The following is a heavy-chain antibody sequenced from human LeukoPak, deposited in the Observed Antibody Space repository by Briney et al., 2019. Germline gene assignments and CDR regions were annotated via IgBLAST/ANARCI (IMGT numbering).Heavy chain of an antibody. CDR2: IYYSGST. CDR3: ATDFGDSSGWYRF. CDR1: GGSISNSRYY. D-gene: IGHD6-19*01. J-gene: IGHJ4*02. Sequence: SETLSLTCTVSGGSISNSRYYWGWIRQPPGKGLECIGTIYYSGSTYCNPSLKSRVTISVDTSKNQFSLKLSSVTAADTAVYYCATDFGDSSGWYRFWGQGTLVAVSS. V-gene: IGHV4-39*07.